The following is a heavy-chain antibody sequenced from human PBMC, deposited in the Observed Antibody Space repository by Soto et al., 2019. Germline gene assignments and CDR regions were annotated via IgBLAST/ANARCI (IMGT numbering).Heavy chain of an antibody. V-gene: IGHV4-34*01. Sequence: LSLTCAVYGGSFSGYYWSWIRQPPGKGLEWIGEINHSGSTNYNPSLKSRVTISVDTSKNQFSLKLSSVTAADTAVYYCARGPLLLRYFDWLLCPAAFDIWGQGTMVTVSS. CDR2: INHSGST. D-gene: IGHD3-9*01. CDR3: ARGPLLLRYFDWLLCPAAFDI. J-gene: IGHJ3*02. CDR1: GGSFSGYY.